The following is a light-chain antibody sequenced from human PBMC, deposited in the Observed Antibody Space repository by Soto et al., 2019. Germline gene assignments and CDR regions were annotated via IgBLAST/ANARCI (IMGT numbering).Light chain of an antibody. CDR1: QGISNY. V-gene: IGKV1-27*01. CDR3: QKYKRAPWT. J-gene: IGKJ1*01. Sequence: DIQMTQSPSSLSASVGDRVTITCRASQGISNYLAWYQQKPGKVPKLLIYAASTLQSGVPSRFSGSGSGTGFNLHNRNLEPEDVGNYYCQKYKRAPWTFGQGTKVEIK. CDR2: AAS.